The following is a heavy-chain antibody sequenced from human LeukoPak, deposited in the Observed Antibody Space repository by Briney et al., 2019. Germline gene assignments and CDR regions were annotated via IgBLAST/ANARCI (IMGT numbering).Heavy chain of an antibody. Sequence: GGSLRLSCAASGFTVSSNYMSWVRQAPGKGLEWVSVIYSGGSTYYADSVRGRFTISRDNSKNTLYLQMNSLRAEDTAVYYCARESRIAVAGTSWFDPWGQGTLVTVPS. CDR2: IYSGGST. D-gene: IGHD6-19*01. V-gene: IGHV3-53*01. J-gene: IGHJ5*02. CDR3: ARESRIAVAGTSWFDP. CDR1: GFTVSSNY.